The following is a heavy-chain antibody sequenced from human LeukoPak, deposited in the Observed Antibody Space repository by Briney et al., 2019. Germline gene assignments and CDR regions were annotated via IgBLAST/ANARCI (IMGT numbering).Heavy chain of an antibody. V-gene: IGHV4-39*01. CDR2: IYYSGDT. CDR1: GGSISSSSYY. Sequence: SQTLSLTCTVSGGSISSSSYYWGWIRQPPGKGLEWIGSIYYSGDTYYNPSLKSRRVTISVDTSKNQFSLRLSSVTAADTAVYYCARHQWHYYYYMGVWGKGSTVTVSS. J-gene: IGHJ6*03. D-gene: IGHD6-19*01. CDR3: ARHQWHYYYYMGV.